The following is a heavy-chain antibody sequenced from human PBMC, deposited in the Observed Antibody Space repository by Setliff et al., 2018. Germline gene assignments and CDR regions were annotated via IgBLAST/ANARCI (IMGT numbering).Heavy chain of an antibody. CDR2: IYTSGST. V-gene: IGHV4-61*02. Sequence: SETLSLTCTVSGGSISSGSYYWSWIRQPAGKGLEWIGRIYTSGSTNYNPSLESRVTISIDTSKNQFSLKLSSVTAADTAVYYCARDFDSSGNFDYWGQGTLVTVS. J-gene: IGHJ4*02. CDR1: GGSISSGSYY. D-gene: IGHD3-22*01. CDR3: ARDFDSSGNFDY.